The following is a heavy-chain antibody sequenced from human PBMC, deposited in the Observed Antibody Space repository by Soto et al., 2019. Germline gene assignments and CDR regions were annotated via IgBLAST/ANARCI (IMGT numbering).Heavy chain of an antibody. J-gene: IGHJ6*03. CDR2: IYYSGST. CDR1: GGSISSYY. V-gene: IGHV4-59*01. Sequence: QVQLQESGPGLVKPSETLSLTCTVSGGSISSYYWSWIRQPPGKGLEWIGYIYYSGSTNYNPSLNLRVTISVEPSKNQFSLKLSSVTAADTAVYYCAGEGGYDFWSGYYPGSGVYYYYYMDVWGKGTTVTVSS. CDR3: AGEGGYDFWSGYYPGSGVYYYYYMDV. D-gene: IGHD3-3*01.